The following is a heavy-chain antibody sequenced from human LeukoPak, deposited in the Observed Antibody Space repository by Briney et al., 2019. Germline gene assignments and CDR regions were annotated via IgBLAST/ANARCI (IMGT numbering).Heavy chain of an antibody. V-gene: IGHV1-69*13. CDR1: GDTFSSYP. CDR2: ITPIFGAP. Sequence: SVKVSCKASGDTFSSYPFTWVRQAPGQGLEWMGEITPIFGAPNYAQTFQGRVTITADESTSTVFMELSSLRSDDTAFYYCARILGPRRRDGYNFGYWGQGTLVTVSS. CDR3: ARILGPRRRDGYNFGY. D-gene: IGHD5-24*01. J-gene: IGHJ4*02.